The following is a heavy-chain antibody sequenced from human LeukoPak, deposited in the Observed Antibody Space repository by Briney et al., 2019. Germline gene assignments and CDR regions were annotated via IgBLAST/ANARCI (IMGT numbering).Heavy chain of an antibody. Sequence: GASVKVSCKASGYTFTSYGISWVRQAPGQGLEWMGWISAYNGNTNYAQKLQGRVTMTTDTSTSTAYMELRSLRSDDTAVYYCARLPYYYDSSGHYPWGQGTLVTVSS. D-gene: IGHD3-22*01. CDR2: ISAYNGNT. J-gene: IGHJ5*02. CDR1: GYTFTSYG. CDR3: ARLPYYYDSSGHYP. V-gene: IGHV1-18*01.